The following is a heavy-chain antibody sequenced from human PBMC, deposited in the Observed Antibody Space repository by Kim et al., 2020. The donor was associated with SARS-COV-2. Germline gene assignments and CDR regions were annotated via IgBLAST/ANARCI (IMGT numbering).Heavy chain of an antibody. J-gene: IGHJ4*02. V-gene: IGHV7-4-1*02. Sequence: ASVKVSCKASGYIFTKYTMNWVRQAPGQGLEWLGWINTNTGTPTYAQGITGRFAFSLDTSVSTAYLRISGLKSEDTAMYYCATELITIGHQFDDYWCQGTLVTVSS. CDR2: INTNTGTP. CDR3: ATELITIGHQFDDY. D-gene: IGHD1-20*01. CDR1: GYIFTKYT.